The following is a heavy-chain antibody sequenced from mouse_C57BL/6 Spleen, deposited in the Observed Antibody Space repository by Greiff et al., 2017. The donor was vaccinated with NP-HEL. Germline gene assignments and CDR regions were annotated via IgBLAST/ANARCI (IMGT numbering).Heavy chain of an antibody. CDR3: ARSGLLLRTQPEAY. V-gene: IGHV1-53*01. CDR1: GYTFTSYW. J-gene: IGHJ3*01. CDR2: INPSNGGT. D-gene: IGHD1-1*01. Sequence: VQLQQSGTELVKPGASVKLSCKASGYTFTSYWMHWVKQRPGQGLEWIGNINPSNGGTNYNEKFKSKATLTVDKSSSTAYMQLSSLTSEDSAVYYCARSGLLLRTQPEAYWGQRTLVTVSA.